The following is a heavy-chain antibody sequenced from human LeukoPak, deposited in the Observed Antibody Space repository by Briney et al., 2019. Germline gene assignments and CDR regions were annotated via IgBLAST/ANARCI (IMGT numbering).Heavy chain of an antibody. CDR2: ISYDGSNK. CDR3: ARTPGEGDCTNGVCYTYYFDY. CDR1: GFTFSSYA. D-gene: IGHD2-8*01. V-gene: IGHV3-30-3*01. J-gene: IGHJ4*02. Sequence: QPGGSLRLSCAASGFTFSSYAMHWVRQAPGKGLEWVAVISYDGSNKYYADSVKGRFTISRDNSKNTLYLQMNSLRAEDTAVYYCARTPGEGDCTNGVCYTYYFDYWGQGTLVTVSS.